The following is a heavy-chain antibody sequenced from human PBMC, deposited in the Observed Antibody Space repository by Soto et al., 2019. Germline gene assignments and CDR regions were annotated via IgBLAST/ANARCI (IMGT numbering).Heavy chain of an antibody. D-gene: IGHD3-10*01. Sequence: GGSLRLSCAASGFRFSDHYMTWIRQAPGKGLEWVSKISSGGTTMYYADSVKGRFNVSRENDKNSLYLQMNSLRTEDTAVYYCAGAPYYYGSAFWGQGTLVTVSS. CDR3: AGAPYYYGSAF. CDR1: GFRFSDHY. V-gene: IGHV3-11*01. J-gene: IGHJ4*02. CDR2: ISSGGTTM.